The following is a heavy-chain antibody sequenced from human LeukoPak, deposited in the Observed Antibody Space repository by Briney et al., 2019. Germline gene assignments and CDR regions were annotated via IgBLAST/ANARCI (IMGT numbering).Heavy chain of an antibody. CDR3: ARVATKGDSSSWYHFDY. V-gene: IGHV1-18*01. Sequence: ASVKVSCKASGYTFTSYGISWARQAPGQGLEWMGWISAYNGNTNYAQKLQGRVAMTTDTSTSTAYMELRSLRSDDTAVYYCARVATKGDSSSWYHFDYWGQGTLVTVSS. CDR1: GYTFTSYG. D-gene: IGHD6-13*01. J-gene: IGHJ4*02. CDR2: ISAYNGNT.